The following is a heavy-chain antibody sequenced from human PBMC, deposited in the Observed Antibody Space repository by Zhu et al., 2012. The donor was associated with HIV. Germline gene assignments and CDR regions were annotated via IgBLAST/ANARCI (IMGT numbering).Heavy chain of an antibody. Sequence: QVQLQESGPRLVKFSQTLSLTCGVSRYSTSRGYYWAWIRQPPGKGLEWIATIFHSGSPHYNPSLKNRVSVSVDTSKNQYSLKLTSVTAADTAVYYCASSSSGYGYFDYWGREPWSPSPQ. CDR1: RYSTSRGYY. CDR2: IFHSGSP. D-gene: IGHD5-18*01. J-gene: IGHJ4*02. V-gene: IGHV4-38-2*01. CDR3: ASSSSGYGYFDY.